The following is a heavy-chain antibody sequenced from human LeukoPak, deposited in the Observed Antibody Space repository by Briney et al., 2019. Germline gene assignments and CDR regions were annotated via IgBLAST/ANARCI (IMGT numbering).Heavy chain of an antibody. CDR3: AGSAYCSGSSCYTGLPY. Sequence: PSETLSLTCTVSGGSISSYYWSWIRQPPGKGLEWIGYIYYSGSTNYNPSLRSRVTMSVDTSKNQFSLKLTSVTAADTAVYYCAGSAYCSGSSCYTGLPYWGQGTLVTVSS. CDR2: IYYSGST. J-gene: IGHJ4*02. CDR1: GGSISSYY. V-gene: IGHV4-59*01. D-gene: IGHD2-15*01.